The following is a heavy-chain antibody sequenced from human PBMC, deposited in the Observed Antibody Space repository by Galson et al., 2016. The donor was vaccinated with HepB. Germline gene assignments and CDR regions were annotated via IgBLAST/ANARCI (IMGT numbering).Heavy chain of an antibody. J-gene: IGHJ4*02. Sequence: PALVKPTQTLTLACTFSGFSLLTNGVGVGWIRQTPGQALEWLALIYWDDGQRYSPSLRSRLTISKDIRKNQVVLTMTDIDPVDAGTFYCARLTWRGRDSRGNLFLFDYWGQGIRVTVSS. CDR2: IYWDDGQ. CDR1: GFSLLTNGVG. V-gene: IGHV2-5*02. CDR3: ARLTWRGRDSRGNLFLFDY. D-gene: IGHD4-23*01.